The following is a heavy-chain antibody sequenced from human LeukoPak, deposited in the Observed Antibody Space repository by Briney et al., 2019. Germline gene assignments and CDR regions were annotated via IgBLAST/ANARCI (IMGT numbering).Heavy chain of an antibody. CDR3: ARSPGGFEYYFDY. Sequence: GGSLRLSCTASGFTFGDYAMSWVRQAPGKGLEWVGFIRSKAYGGTTEYAASVKGRFTISRDDSKSIAYLQMNSLKTEDTAVYYCARSPGGFEYYFDYWGQGTLVTVSS. CDR2: IRSKAYGGTT. D-gene: IGHD3-16*01. J-gene: IGHJ4*02. V-gene: IGHV3-49*04. CDR1: GFTFGDYA.